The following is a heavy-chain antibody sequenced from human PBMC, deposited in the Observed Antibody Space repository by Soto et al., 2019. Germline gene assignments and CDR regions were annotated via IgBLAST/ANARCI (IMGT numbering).Heavy chain of an antibody. V-gene: IGHV4-59*01. CDR3: ARESISMVRGVPTAFDY. J-gene: IGHJ4*02. Sequence: SETLSLTCTVSGGSISSYYWSWIRQPPGKGLEWIGYIYYSGSTNYNPSLKSRVTISVDTSKNQFSLKLSSVTAADTAVYYCARESISMVRGVPTAFDYWGQGTLVTVSS. CDR1: GGSISSYY. D-gene: IGHD3-10*01. CDR2: IYYSGST.